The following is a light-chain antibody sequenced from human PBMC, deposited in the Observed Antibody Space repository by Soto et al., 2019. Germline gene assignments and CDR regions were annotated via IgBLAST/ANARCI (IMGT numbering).Light chain of an antibody. CDR1: SSDVGGYNY. J-gene: IGLJ3*02. Sequence: QSVLTQPRSVSGSPGQSVTISCTGTSSDVGGYNYVSWYQQHPGKVPKLMIYDVNKRPSGVPDRFSGSKSGNTASLTISGLQADDEADYYCCSYTGANTEVFGGGTKLTVL. CDR3: CSYTGANTEV. CDR2: DVN. V-gene: IGLV2-11*01.